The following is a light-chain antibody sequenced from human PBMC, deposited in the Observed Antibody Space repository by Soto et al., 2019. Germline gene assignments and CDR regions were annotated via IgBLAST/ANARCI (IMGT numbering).Light chain of an antibody. Sequence: DIVLTQSPGTLSLSPGESVTLSCRASHSVSSSHLAWYQQKPGQAPRLFIYGASRRASGIPDRFSGSGSGTDFTLTISRLQPEDFAVDSCHHYGTSLACGGGTKVEIK. CDR3: HHYGTSLA. J-gene: IGKJ4*01. V-gene: IGKV3-20*01. CDR2: GAS. CDR1: HSVSSSH.